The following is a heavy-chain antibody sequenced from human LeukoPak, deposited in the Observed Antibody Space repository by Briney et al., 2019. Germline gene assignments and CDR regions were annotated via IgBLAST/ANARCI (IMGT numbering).Heavy chain of an antibody. CDR3: ARARWDILTGYYIDY. J-gene: IGHJ4*02. D-gene: IGHD3-9*01. Sequence: GGSLRLSCAASGFTVSSNYMSWVRQAPGKGLEWVSVIYSGGSTYYADSVKGRFTISRDNSKNTLYLQMNSLRAEDTAVYYCARARWDILTGYYIDYWCQGTLVTVSS. CDR2: IYSGGST. CDR1: GFTVSSNY. V-gene: IGHV3-53*01.